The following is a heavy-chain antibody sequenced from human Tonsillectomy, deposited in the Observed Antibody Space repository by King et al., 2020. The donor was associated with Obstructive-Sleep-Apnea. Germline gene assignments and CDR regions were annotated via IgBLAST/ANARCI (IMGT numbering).Heavy chain of an antibody. CDR1: GFTFSSYS. V-gene: IGHV3-48*04. Sequence: VQLVESGGGLVQPGGSLRLSCAASGFTFSSYSMNWVRQAPGEGPEWVSYISSSSSTIYYADSVKGRFTISRDNAKNSLYLQMNSLRAEDTAVYYCATRLGFEYWGQGTLVTVSS. CDR3: ATRLGFEY. J-gene: IGHJ4*02. D-gene: IGHD1-26*01. CDR2: ISSSSSTI.